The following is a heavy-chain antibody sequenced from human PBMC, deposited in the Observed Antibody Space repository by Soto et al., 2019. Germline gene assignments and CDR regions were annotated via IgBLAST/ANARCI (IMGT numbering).Heavy chain of an antibody. CDR3: AHQGGGLFPFDY. D-gene: IGHD3-16*01. V-gene: IGHV2-5*02. CDR1: GFSLSTSGVG. J-gene: IGHJ4*02. CDR2: IYWDDDK. Sequence: QITLKEFGPPLVNPTQTLTLTCTSFGFSLSTSGVGVGWIRQPPGKALEWLALIYWDDDKRYIPSMKSRLTITKDTPTNQVVPTVSNMDPVETATYDCAHQGGGLFPFDYWGQGPLVTVSS.